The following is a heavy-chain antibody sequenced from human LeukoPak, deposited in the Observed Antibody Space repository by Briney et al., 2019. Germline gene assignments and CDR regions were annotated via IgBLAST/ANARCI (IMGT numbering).Heavy chain of an antibody. CDR3: AGAPAALRGGMDV. V-gene: IGHV4-59*01. CDR2: IYYSGST. J-gene: IGHJ6*02. CDR1: GGSISSYY. Sequence: SETLSLTCTVSGGSISSYYWSWIRQPPGKGLEWIGYIYYSGSTNYNPSLKSRVTISVDTSKNQFSLKLSSVTAADTAVYYCAGAPAALRGGMDVWGQGTTVTVSS. D-gene: IGHD6-25*01.